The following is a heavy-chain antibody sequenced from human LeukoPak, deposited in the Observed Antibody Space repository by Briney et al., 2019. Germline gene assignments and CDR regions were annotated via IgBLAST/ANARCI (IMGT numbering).Heavy chain of an antibody. Sequence: ASVKVSCKASGYTFTSYGISWVRQAPGQRPEWMGWMSPNSGDTGYAQKFQDRVTMTRNTSISTAYMELSSLRSDDTAVYYCARGPPNWGYDYWGPGTLVTVSS. CDR2: MSPNSGDT. CDR3: ARGPPNWGYDY. D-gene: IGHD7-27*01. J-gene: IGHJ4*02. V-gene: IGHV1-8*02. CDR1: GYTFTSYG.